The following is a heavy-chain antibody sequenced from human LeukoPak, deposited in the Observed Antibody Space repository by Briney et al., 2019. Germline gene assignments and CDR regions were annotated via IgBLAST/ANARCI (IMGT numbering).Heavy chain of an antibody. CDR1: GGTFSSYA. J-gene: IGHJ6*03. V-gene: IGHV1-69*05. D-gene: IGHD6-19*01. CDR3: ARAGSSGLYDHYYYMDV. Sequence: SVKVSCKASGGTFSSYAISWVRQAPGQGLEWMGGIIPIFGTANYAQNFQGRVTITTDESTSTAYMGLSSLSSEDKAVYYGARAGSSGLYDHYYYMDVWGKGTTVTVSS. CDR2: IIPIFGTA.